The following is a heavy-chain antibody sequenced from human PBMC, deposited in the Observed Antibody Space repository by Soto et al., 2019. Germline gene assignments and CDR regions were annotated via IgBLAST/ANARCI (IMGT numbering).Heavy chain of an antibody. CDR1: GDSVSSNSAA. Sequence: SQTLSLTCAISGDSVSSNSAAWSWVRQSPSRGLEWLGRTYYRSKWYNDYAVSMKSRITINPDTSKNQFSLQLNSVTPEDTAMYYCARNREGALSDWGQGTLVTVSS. V-gene: IGHV6-1*01. D-gene: IGHD1-26*01. J-gene: IGHJ4*02. CDR2: TYYRSKWYN. CDR3: ARNREGALSD.